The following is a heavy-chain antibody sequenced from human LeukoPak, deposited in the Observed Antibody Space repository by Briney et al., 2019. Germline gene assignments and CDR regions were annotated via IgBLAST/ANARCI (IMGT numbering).Heavy chain of an antibody. J-gene: IGHJ6*02. D-gene: IGHD3-10*01. Sequence: GGSLRLSCAASGFTFSSYGMHWVRQAPGKGLEWGAVIWYDGSNKYYADSVKGRFTISRDNSKNTLYLQMNSLRAEDTAVYYCARDFGYYGSGSYLGMDVWGQGTTVTVSS. CDR3: ARDFGYYGSGSYLGMDV. CDR1: GFTFSSYG. CDR2: IWYDGSNK. V-gene: IGHV3-33*01.